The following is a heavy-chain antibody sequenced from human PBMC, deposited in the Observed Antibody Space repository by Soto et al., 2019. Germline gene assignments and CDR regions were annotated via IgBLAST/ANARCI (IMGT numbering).Heavy chain of an antibody. CDR3: ASVVGAITRFDY. D-gene: IGHD1-26*01. J-gene: IGHJ4*02. CDR1: GGSISSSSYY. V-gene: IGHV4-39*01. Sequence: QLQLQESGPGLVKSSETLSLTCTVSGGSISSSSYYWGWIRQSTGKGLEWIGSIYYSGNTYYNPSLKSRVTISVVTSKNQFSLKLSSVTAADTAVYYCASVVGAITRFDYWGQGTLVTVSS. CDR2: IYYSGNT.